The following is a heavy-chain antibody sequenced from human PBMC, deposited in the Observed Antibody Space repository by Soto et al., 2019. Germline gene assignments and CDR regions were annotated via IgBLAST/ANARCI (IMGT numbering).Heavy chain of an antibody. V-gene: IGHV3-13*01. CDR2: IGTAGDT. Sequence: PGGSLKISSAASGFTFSSYDMHWVRKATGKGLEWVSAIGTAGDTYYPGSVKGRFTISRENAKNSLYLQMNSLRAGDTAVYYCARGIGSPYYYGMDVWGQGTTVTVSS. D-gene: IGHD2-15*01. CDR3: ARGIGSPYYYGMDV. J-gene: IGHJ6*02. CDR1: GFTFSSYD.